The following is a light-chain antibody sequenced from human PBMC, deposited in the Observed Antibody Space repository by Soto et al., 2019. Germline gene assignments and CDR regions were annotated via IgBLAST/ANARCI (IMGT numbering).Light chain of an antibody. CDR1: SSDVGGYNF. Sequence: QSVLTQPPSASGSPGQSVTISCTGTSSDVGGYNFVSWYQQHPGKAPKLMIYEVSKRPSGVPDRFSGSKSGSTASLTVSGLQADDEADYYCSSYAGSNDLHIIFGGGTKLTVL. CDR2: EVS. J-gene: IGLJ2*01. V-gene: IGLV2-8*01. CDR3: SSYAGSNDLHII.